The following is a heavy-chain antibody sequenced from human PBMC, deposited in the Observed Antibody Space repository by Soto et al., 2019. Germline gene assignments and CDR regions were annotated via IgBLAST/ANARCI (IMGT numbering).Heavy chain of an antibody. D-gene: IGHD6-13*01. Sequence: GGSLRLSCAASGFTFSSYGMHWVRQAPGKGLEWVAVISYDGSNKYYADSVKGRFTISRDNSKNTLYLQMNSLRAEDTAVYYCAKDEFVEQQLVPDYYHGLDVWGQGTTVT. CDR3: AKDEFVEQQLVPDYYHGLDV. CDR1: GFTFSSYG. V-gene: IGHV3-30*18. CDR2: ISYDGSNK. J-gene: IGHJ6*02.